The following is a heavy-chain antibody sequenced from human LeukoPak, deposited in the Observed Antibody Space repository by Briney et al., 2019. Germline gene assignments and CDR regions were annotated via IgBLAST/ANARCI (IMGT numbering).Heavy chain of an antibody. CDR2: ISSSGSTI. CDR3: AGSYSYGYPDY. Sequence: GGSLRLSCAASGFTFSDYYMSWIRQAPGKGLEWVSYISSSGSTIYYADSVKGRFTISRDNAKNSLYLQMNSLRPEDTAVYYCAGSYSYGYPDYWGQGTLVTVSS. CDR1: GFTFSDYY. D-gene: IGHD5-18*01. V-gene: IGHV3-11*01. J-gene: IGHJ4*02.